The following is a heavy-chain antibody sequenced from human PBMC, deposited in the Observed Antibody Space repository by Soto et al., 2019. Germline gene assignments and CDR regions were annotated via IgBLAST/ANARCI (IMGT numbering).Heavy chain of an antibody. D-gene: IGHD2-21*01. Sequence: GGSQSVSWAAAGFTISSYWVYWVRHTPGKGLVWLSRINTDGSSTGYADSVKGRFTISRDNAQNTLYLQMNSLRVDDTAVYYCTTASAFCGGTCYPLDYWGQGTLVTVSS. CDR1: GFTISSYW. CDR2: INTDGSST. CDR3: TTASAFCGGTCYPLDY. J-gene: IGHJ4*02. V-gene: IGHV3-74*01.